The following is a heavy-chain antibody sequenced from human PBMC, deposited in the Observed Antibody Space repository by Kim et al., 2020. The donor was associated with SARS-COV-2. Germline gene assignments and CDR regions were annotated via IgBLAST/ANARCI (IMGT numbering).Heavy chain of an antibody. CDR3: AKGGIVSHYYYYGMDV. D-gene: IGHD3-22*01. V-gene: IGHV3-23*01. CDR2: ISGSGGST. J-gene: IGHJ6*02. Sequence: GGSLRLSCAASGFTFSSYAMSWVRQAPGKGLEWVSAISGSGGSTYYADSVKGRFTISRDNSKNTLYLQMNSLRAEDTAVYYCAKGGIVSHYYYYGMDVWGQGTTVTVSS. CDR1: GFTFSSYA.